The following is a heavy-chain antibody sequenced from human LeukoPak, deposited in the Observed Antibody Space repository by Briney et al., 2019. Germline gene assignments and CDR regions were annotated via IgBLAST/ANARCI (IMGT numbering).Heavy chain of an antibody. V-gene: IGHV3-30-3*01. CDR2: ISYDGSHK. CDR3: ARDGSVLFMGGQLSIDY. Sequence: GGSLRLSCAASGFTFSSYAMHWVRQAPGKGLEWVAVISYDGSHKYYADSVKGRFTISRDNSKNTLYLQMNSLRAEDTAVYYCARDGSVLFMGGQLSIDYWGQGTLVTVSS. CDR1: GFTFSSYA. D-gene: IGHD3-16*01. J-gene: IGHJ4*02.